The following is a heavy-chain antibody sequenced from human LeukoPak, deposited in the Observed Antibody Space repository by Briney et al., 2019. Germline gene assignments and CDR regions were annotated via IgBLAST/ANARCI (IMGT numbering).Heavy chain of an antibody. V-gene: IGHV3-33*01. CDR3: ARQHCSGGDCYFFD. CDR2: IWYDGNNK. D-gene: IGHD2-15*01. CDR1: GFTFSSYS. J-gene: IGHJ4*02. Sequence: GGSLRLSCAASGFTFSSYSMHWVRQAPGKGLEWVALIWYDGNNKYYADSVKGRFTISRDNSKNTLYLQLNSLRAEDTAVYYCARQHCSGGDCYFFDWGQGTLVTVSS.